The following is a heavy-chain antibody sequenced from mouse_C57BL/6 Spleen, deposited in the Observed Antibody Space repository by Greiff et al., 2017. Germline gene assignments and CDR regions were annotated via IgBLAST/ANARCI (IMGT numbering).Heavy chain of an antibody. D-gene: IGHD3-2*02. CDR3: ARHEEEVDSSGYGYAMDY. V-gene: IGHV1-62-2*01. J-gene: IGHJ4*01. Sequence: QVQLQQSGAELVKPGASVKLSCKASGYTFTAYTIHWVKQRSGQGLEWIGWFYPGSGSIKYNEKFKDKATLTADKSSSTVYMELSRLTSEDSAVYFCARHEEEVDSSGYGYAMDYWGQGTSVTVSS. CDR2: FYPGSGSI. CDR1: GYTFTAYT.